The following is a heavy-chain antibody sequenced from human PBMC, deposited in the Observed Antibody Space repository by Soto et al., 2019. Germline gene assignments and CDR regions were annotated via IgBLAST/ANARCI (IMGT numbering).Heavy chain of an antibody. CDR1: GFTFSTSA. CDR2: ISGGST. J-gene: IGHJ4*02. Sequence: GGTLRLSCAASGFTFSTSAMSWVRQAPGKGLEWVSAISGGSTYYADSVKGRFTISTDNSKNTLDLQMNSLRAEDTAIYYCAKDLKAPSYWGQGTLVTVSS. CDR3: AKDLKAPSY. V-gene: IGHV3-23*01.